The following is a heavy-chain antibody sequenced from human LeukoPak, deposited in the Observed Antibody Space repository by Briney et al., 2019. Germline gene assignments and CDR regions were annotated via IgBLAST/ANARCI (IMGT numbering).Heavy chain of an antibody. D-gene: IGHD6-19*01. CDR3: ARHLTYASAWYCPDY. J-gene: IGHJ4*02. V-gene: IGHV5-51*01. CDR2: IYPGDSGI. Sequence: GESLKISCNGSGYXFTSYWICWVRQMPGKGLEWMGIIYPGDSGIRYSPSFQGQVTISADKSISTAYLQWSSLKASDTAMYYCARHLTYASAWYCPDYWGQGTLVTVSS. CDR1: GYXFTSYW.